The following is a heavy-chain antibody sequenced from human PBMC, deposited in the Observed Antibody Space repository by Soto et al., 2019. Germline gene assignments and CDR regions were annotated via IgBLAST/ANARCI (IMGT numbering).Heavy chain of an antibody. CDR2: IYSGGST. CDR1: GFTVSSNY. CDR3: AGGLKNDCWSGYYAFDI. D-gene: IGHD3-3*01. Sequence: GGSLRLSCAASGFTVSSNYMSWVRQAPGKGLEWVSVIYSGGSTYYAVYVKGRFTITRHNSKNTLYLQMNSLRAEDTAVYYCAGGLKNDCWSGYYAFDIWGQGTMVTVSS. V-gene: IGHV3-53*04. J-gene: IGHJ3*02.